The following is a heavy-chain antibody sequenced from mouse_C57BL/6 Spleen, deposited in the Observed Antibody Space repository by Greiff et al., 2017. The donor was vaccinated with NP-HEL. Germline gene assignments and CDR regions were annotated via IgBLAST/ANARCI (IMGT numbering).Heavy chain of an antibody. CDR1: GFTFSDYY. V-gene: IGHV5-12*01. CDR3: ARHGITTVVPDV. CDR2: ISNGGGST. Sequence: EVQVVESGGGLVQPGGSLKLSCAASGFTFSDYYMYWVRQTPEKRLEWVAYISNGGGSTYYPDTVKGRFTITRDNAKNTLYLQMSRLKSEDTAMYYCARHGITTVVPDVWGTGTTVTVSS. J-gene: IGHJ1*03. D-gene: IGHD1-1*01.